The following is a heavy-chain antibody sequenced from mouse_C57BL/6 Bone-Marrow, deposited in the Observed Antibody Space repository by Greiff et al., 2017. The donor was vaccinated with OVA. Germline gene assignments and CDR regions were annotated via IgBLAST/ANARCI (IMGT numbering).Heavy chain of an antibody. CDR1: GYAFSSSW. J-gene: IGHJ3*01. V-gene: IGHV1-82*01. D-gene: IGHD1-1*01. CDR3: ARGITTVEGFAY. Sequence: QVHVKQSGPELVKPGASVKISCKASGYAFSSSWMNWVKQRPGKGLEWIGRIYPGDGDTNYNGKFKGKATLTADKSSSTAYMQLSSLTSEDSAVYFCARGITTVEGFAYWGQGTLVTVSA. CDR2: IYPGDGDT.